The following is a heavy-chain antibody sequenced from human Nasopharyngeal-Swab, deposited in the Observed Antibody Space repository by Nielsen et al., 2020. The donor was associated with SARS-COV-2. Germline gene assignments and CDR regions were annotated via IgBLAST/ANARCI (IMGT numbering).Heavy chain of an antibody. V-gene: IGHV1-18*01. Sequence: ASVKVSCKASGDTCTSYGISWVRQAPGQGLEWMGWISAYNGNTNYAQKLQGRVTMTTDTSTSTAYMELRSLRSADTAVYYCARDDSSNYDFWSGYYTSFDYWGQGTLVTVSS. CDR2: ISAYNGNT. CDR3: ARDDSSNYDFWSGYYTSFDY. CDR1: GDTCTSYG. D-gene: IGHD3-3*01. J-gene: IGHJ4*02.